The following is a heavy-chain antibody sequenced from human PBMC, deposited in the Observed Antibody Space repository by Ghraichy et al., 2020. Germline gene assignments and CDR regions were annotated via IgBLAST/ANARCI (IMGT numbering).Heavy chain of an antibody. CDR3: AGRYCSGGSCYSVQH. CDR1: GFTFSSYW. J-gene: IGHJ1*01. D-gene: IGHD2-15*01. V-gene: IGHV3-7*03. CDR2: IKQDGSEK. Sequence: GESLNISCAASGFTFSSYWMSWVRQAPGKGLEWVANIKQDGSEKYYVDSVKGRFTISRDNAKNSLYLQMNSLRAEDTAVYYCAGRYCSGGSCYSVQHWGQGTLVTVSS.